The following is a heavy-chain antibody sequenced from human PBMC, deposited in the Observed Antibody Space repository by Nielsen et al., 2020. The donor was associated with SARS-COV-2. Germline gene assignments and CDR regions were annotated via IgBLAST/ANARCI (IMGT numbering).Heavy chain of an antibody. Sequence: GESLKISCAASGFTFSDYYMSWIRQAPGKGLEWVSYISSSGSTIYYADSVKGRFTISRDSAKGSLYLQMNSLRVDDTAIYYCARDSDFDFWNGASYYYDYWGQGTQVTVSS. V-gene: IGHV3-11*04. CDR2: ISSSGSTI. D-gene: IGHD3-3*01. J-gene: IGHJ4*02. CDR3: ARDSDFDFWNGASYYYDY. CDR1: GFTFSDYY.